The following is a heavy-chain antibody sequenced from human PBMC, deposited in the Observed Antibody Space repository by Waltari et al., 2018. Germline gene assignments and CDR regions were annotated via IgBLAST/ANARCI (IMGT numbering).Heavy chain of an antibody. V-gene: IGHV1-69*10. J-gene: IGHJ4*02. CDR1: GGTFSSYD. D-gene: IGHD6-13*01. CDR2: IIPILGIA. Sequence: QVQLVQSGAEVKKPGSSVKVSCKAAGGTFSSYDITWVRQAPGQGLEWMGGIIPILGIANYAQKFQGRVTITADKSTSTAYMELSSRRSEDTAVYYCARPRGSSWWTFDYWGQGTLVTVSS. CDR3: ARPRGSSWWTFDY.